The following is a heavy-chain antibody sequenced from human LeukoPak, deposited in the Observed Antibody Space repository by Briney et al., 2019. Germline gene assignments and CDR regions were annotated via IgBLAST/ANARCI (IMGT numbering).Heavy chain of an antibody. J-gene: IGHJ4*02. CDR3: ARDRSAYDSSGYPFDY. CDR2: ISSSSSTI. Sequence: GGSLRLSCAASGFTFSSYSMNWVGQAPGKGLEWVSYISSSSSTIYYADSVKGRFTISRDNAKNSLYLQMNSLRAQDTAVYYCARDRSAYDSSGYPFDYWGQGTLVTVSS. V-gene: IGHV3-48*01. CDR1: GFTFSSYS. D-gene: IGHD3-22*01.